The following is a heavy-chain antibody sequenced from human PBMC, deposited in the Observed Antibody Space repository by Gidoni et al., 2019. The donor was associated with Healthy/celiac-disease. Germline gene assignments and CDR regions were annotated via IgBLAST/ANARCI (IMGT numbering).Heavy chain of an antibody. D-gene: IGHD3-22*01. V-gene: IGHV5-10-1*03. CDR1: GYSFTSYW. CDR2: IDPSDSYT. J-gene: IGHJ6*03. Sequence: EVQLVQSGAEVKKPGESLRISCKGSGYSFTSYWISWVRQMPGKGLEWMGRIDPSDSYTNYSPSFQGHVTISADKSISTAYLQWSSLKASDTAMYYCASSYYDSSGYYPPDYYMDVWGKGTTVTVSS. CDR3: ASSYYDSSGYYPPDYYMDV.